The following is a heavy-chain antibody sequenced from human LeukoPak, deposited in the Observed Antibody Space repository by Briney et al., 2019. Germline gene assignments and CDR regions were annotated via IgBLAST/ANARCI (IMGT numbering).Heavy chain of an antibody. D-gene: IGHD3-3*01. CDR2: ISGGGGST. Sequence: PGGSRRLSCAASGFTFSSYAISWVRQAPGKGLEWVSAISGGGGSTYYADSVKGRFTISRDNSKNTLHLQTNSLRAEDTAVYYCAKDPSEHWFDPWGQGTLVSVSS. CDR1: GFTFSSYA. J-gene: IGHJ5*02. CDR3: AKDPSEHWFDP. V-gene: IGHV3-23*01.